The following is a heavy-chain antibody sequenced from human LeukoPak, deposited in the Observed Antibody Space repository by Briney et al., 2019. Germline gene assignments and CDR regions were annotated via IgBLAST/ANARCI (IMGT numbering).Heavy chain of an antibody. V-gene: IGHV4-30-4*01. Sequence: PSETLSLTCTVSGGSISSGDYYWSWIRQPPGKGLEWIGYIYYSGSTFYNPSLKSRISISVDTSKNQFSLKLSSVTAADTAVYYCARSDSYSSSFSYYYYMDVWGKGTTVTVSS. D-gene: IGHD6-6*01. J-gene: IGHJ6*03. CDR1: GGSISSGDYY. CDR2: IYYSGST. CDR3: ARSDSYSSSFSYYYYMDV.